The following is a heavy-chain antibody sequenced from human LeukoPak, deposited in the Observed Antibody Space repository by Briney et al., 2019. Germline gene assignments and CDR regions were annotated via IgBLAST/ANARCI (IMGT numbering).Heavy chain of an antibody. Sequence: GASVKVSCKAYGYTFTSYDINWVRQATGQGLEWMGWMNPNSGNTGYAQKFQGRVTMTRNTSISTAYMELSSLRSEDTAVYYCARTYYDFWSGPHLGEDWFDPWGQGTLVTVSS. D-gene: IGHD3-3*01. V-gene: IGHV1-8*01. CDR1: GYTFTSYD. CDR2: MNPNSGNT. CDR3: ARTYYDFWSGPHLGEDWFDP. J-gene: IGHJ5*02.